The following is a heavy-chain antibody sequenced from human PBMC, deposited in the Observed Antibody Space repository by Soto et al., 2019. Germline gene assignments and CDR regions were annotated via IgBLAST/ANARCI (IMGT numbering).Heavy chain of an antibody. D-gene: IGHD6-13*01. CDR1: GGSVSSGSYY. V-gene: IGHV4-61*01. CDR3: AREVRSSSWYYYYGMDV. Sequence: SETLSLTCTVSGGSVSSGSYYWSWIRQPPGKGLEWIGYIYYSGSTNYNPSLKSRVTISVDTSKNQFSLKLSSVTAADTAVYYCAREVRSSSWYYYYGMDVWGQGTTVTVSS. J-gene: IGHJ6*02. CDR2: IYYSGST.